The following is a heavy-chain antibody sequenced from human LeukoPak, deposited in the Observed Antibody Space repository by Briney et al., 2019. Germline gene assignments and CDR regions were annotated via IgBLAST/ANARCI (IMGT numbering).Heavy chain of an antibody. CDR1: GYSISRGYY. Sequence: SESLSLTCAVSGYSISRGYYWGWIGQPTGKGLEWIGSIYHSGSTHYNSSLKSRITISVDTSKTQFSLKLTSVTAADTAMYYCARQWQSTGFDYWGQGTLVTVSS. J-gene: IGHJ4*02. CDR3: ARQWQSTGFDY. V-gene: IGHV4-38-2*01. CDR2: IYHSGST. D-gene: IGHD2-2*01.